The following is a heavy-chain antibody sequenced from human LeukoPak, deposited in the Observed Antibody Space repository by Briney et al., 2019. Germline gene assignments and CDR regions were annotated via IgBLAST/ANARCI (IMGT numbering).Heavy chain of an antibody. CDR2: INPNSGDT. D-gene: IGHD1-26*01. J-gene: IGHJ1*01. Sequence: GASVKVSCKASGYTFTGYYMHWVRQAPGQGLEWMGGINPNSGDTNYAQKFQGRVTMTRDTSISTAYMELSRLRSDDTAVYYCARVSLVGSTMYFQHWGQGTLVTVSS. CDR3: ARVSLVGSTMYFQH. CDR1: GYTFTGYY. V-gene: IGHV1-2*02.